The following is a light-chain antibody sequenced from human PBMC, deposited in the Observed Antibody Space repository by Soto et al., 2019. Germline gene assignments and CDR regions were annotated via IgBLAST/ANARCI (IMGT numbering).Light chain of an antibody. J-gene: IGLJ2*01. Sequence: QSALTQPASGSGSPGQSITISCTGTSSDVGGYNYVSWYQQHPGKAPKLMIYDVSNRPSGVSNRFSGSKSGNTASLTISGLQAVDEADYYCSSYTSSSTRVFGGGTQLTVL. V-gene: IGLV2-14*01. CDR3: SSYTSSSTRV. CDR1: SSDVGGYNY. CDR2: DVS.